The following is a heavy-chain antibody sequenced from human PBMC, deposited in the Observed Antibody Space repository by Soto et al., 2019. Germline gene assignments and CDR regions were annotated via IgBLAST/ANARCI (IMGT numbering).Heavy chain of an antibody. J-gene: IGHJ6*02. D-gene: IGHD1-26*01. CDR2: IIPIFRTP. V-gene: IGHV1-69*12. CDR3: ARDKDREQLVGNYYGTVDV. Sequence: QVQLVQSGAEVVKPGSSVKVSCKASGDTFDTFAISWVRQAPGQGLEWMGGIIPIFRTPDYGQKFQGRVTITADESTSTAYMELSSLRSEDTAVYYCARDKDREQLVGNYYGTVDVWGQGTTVTVSS. CDR1: GDTFDTFA.